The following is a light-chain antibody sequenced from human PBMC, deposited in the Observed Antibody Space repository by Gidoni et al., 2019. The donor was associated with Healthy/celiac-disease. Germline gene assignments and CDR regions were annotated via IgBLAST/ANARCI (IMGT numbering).Light chain of an antibody. J-gene: IGKJ3*01. CDR2: KAS. V-gene: IGKV1-5*03. CDR1: QRISSW. CDR3: QQYNSYPFT. Sequence: DIQMTQSSSTLSASVGDRVTSTCRASQRISSWLAWYQQKPGKAPKLLIYKASSLESGVPSRFSGSGSGTEFTLTSSSLQPDDFATYYCQQYNSYPFTFGPGTKVDIK.